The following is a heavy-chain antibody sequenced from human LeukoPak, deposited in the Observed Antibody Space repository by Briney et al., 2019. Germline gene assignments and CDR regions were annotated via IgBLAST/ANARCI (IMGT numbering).Heavy chain of an antibody. CDR1: GFTFSDST. J-gene: IGHJ4*02. CDR3: TTLLGSSDY. CDR2: IRGKASNYAT. Sequence: GGSLRLSCAASGFTFSDSTIHWVRQASGRGLYWVGRIRGKASNYATTHAASVKGRFTISRGDSKNTAYLQMNSLKTEDTAVYYCTTLLGSSDYWGQGSLVTVSS. V-gene: IGHV3-73*01. D-gene: IGHD2-8*02.